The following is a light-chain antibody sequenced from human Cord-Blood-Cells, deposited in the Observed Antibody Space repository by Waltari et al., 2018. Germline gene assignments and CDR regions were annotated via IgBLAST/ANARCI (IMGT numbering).Light chain of an antibody. CDR3: CSYAGSSTWV. CDR1: SSDVRGYNL. CDR2: EGS. J-gene: IGLJ3*02. V-gene: IGLV2-23*01. Sequence: QSALTQPASVSGSPGQSITISCTGTSSDVRGYNLVSWYQQHPGKAPNLMIYEGSKRPSGVSNRFSGSKSGNTASLTISGLQAEDEADYYCCSYAGSSTWVFGGGTKLTVL.